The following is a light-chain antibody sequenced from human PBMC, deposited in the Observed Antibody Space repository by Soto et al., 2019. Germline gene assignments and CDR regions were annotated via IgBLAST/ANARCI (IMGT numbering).Light chain of an antibody. Sequence: EIVLTQSPGTLSLSPGERGTLSCRASESVSNSYLAWYQQKPGQAPRLLIYGTSNRATGIPDRFSGSGSGTDFTLNSSRLEPEDFGLYYCQQFGSSPWTFGQGTKVEIK. J-gene: IGKJ1*01. CDR3: QQFGSSPWT. CDR2: GTS. CDR1: ESVSNSY. V-gene: IGKV3-20*01.